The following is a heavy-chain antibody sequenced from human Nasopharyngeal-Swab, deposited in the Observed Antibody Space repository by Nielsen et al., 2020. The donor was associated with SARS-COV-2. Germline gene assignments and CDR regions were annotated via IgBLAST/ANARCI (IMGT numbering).Heavy chain of an antibody. J-gene: IGHJ4*02. D-gene: IGHD3-22*01. CDR3: ARESYDSSGYHYYYFDY. Sequence: VRQAPGKGLEWVANIKQDGSEKYYVDSVKGRFTISRDNAKNSLYLQMNSLRAEDTAVYYCARESYDSSGYHYYYFDYWGQGTRVTVSS. CDR2: IKQDGSEK. V-gene: IGHV3-7*03.